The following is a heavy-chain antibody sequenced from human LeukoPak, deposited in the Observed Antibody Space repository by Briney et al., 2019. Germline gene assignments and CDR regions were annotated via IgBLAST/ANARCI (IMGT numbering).Heavy chain of an antibody. CDR1: GGSISSYY. V-gene: IGHV4-4*07. CDR2: IYTSGST. J-gene: IGHJ6*03. D-gene: IGHD2-2*02. Sequence: PSETLSLTCTVSGGSISSYYWSWIRQPAGKELEWIGRIYTSGSTNYNPSLKSRVTMSVDTSKNQFSLKLSSVTAADTAVYYCARDNTQVYYYYYMDVWGKGTTVTVSS. CDR3: ARDNTQVYYYYYMDV.